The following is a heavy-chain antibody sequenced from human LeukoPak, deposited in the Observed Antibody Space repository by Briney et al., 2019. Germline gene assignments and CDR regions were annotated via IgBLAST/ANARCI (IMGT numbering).Heavy chain of an antibody. V-gene: IGHV3-7*01. D-gene: IGHD3-22*01. CDR3: ARDYYDNSGYYSPLFDY. CDR2: IKQDGSEK. J-gene: IGHJ4*02. CDR1: GFTFSTYW. Sequence: GGSLRLSCAASGFTFSTYWMSWVRQAPGKGLEWVANIKQDGSEKHYVDSVKGRFTISRDNAKNSLYLQMNSLRAEDTAVYYCARDYYDNSGYYSPLFDYWGQGTLVTVSS.